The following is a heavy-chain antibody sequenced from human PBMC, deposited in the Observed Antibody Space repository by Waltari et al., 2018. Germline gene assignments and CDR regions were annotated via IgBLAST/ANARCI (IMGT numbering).Heavy chain of an antibody. V-gene: IGHV4-59*08. CDR2: IRHTWDT. CDR1: GVSVSGYF. Sequence: QVQLQESGPGLVKSSETLSLTCTVSGVSVSGYFWNWIRQAPGKGPEWIGYIRHTWDTKQNPSLRRRVTMSVDTSRNDFSLRLSSVTAADTAVYYCALWESDWRAFRFWGQGTLGTVSS. D-gene: IGHD3-16*01. J-gene: IGHJ4*03. CDR3: ALWESDWRAFRF.